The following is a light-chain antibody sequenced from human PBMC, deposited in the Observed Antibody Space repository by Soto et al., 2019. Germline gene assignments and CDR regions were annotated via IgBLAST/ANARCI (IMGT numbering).Light chain of an antibody. J-gene: IGKJ1*01. CDR1: QSVSSSY. V-gene: IGKV3-20*01. Sequence: EIVLTQSPGTLSLSPGERATLSCRASQSVSSSYLAWYQQKPGQAPRLLIYGASGRATGIPDRFSGSGSGTDFTLTISRLEPEDFAVYYCQQYGSSPPPVTFGQGTKVEIK. CDR2: GAS. CDR3: QQYGSSPPPVT.